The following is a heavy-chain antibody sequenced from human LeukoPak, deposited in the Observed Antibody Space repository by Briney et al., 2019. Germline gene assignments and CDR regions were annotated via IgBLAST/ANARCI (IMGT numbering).Heavy chain of an antibody. D-gene: IGHD3-10*01. J-gene: IGHJ3*01. CDR2: SSIHNGDV. V-gene: IGHV3-48*02. Sequence: GGSLRLSCAVSGGALSSDSMKGVRGSPGKGLEWIAHSSIHNGDVNYADSVKGRFTISRDNTKNSLYLQLESLRDEDTGVYYCARGRDYAFDVWGQGTMVTVSS. CDR1: GGALSSDS. CDR3: ARGRDYAFDV.